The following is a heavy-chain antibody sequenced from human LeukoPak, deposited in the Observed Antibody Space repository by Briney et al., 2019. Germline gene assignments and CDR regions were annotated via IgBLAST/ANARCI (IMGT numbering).Heavy chain of an antibody. CDR2: ISSSSSYI. D-gene: IGHD2-21*01. Sequence: GGSLRLSCAASGFTFSNYEMNWVRQAPGKGLEWVSYISSSSSYIYYADSVKGRFTISRDNAKNSLYLQMNSLRAEDTAVYYCAREAGYGDFDYWGQGTLVTVSS. CDR3: AREAGYGDFDY. V-gene: IGHV3-21*05. J-gene: IGHJ4*02. CDR1: GFTFSNYE.